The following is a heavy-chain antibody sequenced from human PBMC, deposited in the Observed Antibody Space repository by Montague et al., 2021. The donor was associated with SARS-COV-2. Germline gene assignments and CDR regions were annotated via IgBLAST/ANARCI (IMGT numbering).Heavy chain of an antibody. D-gene: IGHD3-22*01. CDR3: ARGRQHINMVVVVVTGGEYYFDF. CDR2: INHRGST. J-gene: IGHJ4*02. CDR1: DGSFSDYS. Sequence: SETLSLTCAVYDGSFSDYSWTWIRQPPGKGLEWIGEINHRGSTNYNPSLKSRVTISVDTSKNQFSLKMTSVTAADTAVYYCARGRQHINMVVVVVTGGEYYFDFWGRGTLVAAPS. V-gene: IGHV4-34*01.